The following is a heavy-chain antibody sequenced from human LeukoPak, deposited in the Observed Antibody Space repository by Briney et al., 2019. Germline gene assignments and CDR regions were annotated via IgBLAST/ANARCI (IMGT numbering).Heavy chain of an antibody. D-gene: IGHD5-18*01. Sequence: ASVKVSCKASGYTFTGYYMHWVRQAPGQGLEWMGWINPNSSGTNYAQKFQGRVTMTRDTSISTAYMELSRLRSDDTAVYYCARADTAMVVLLYYWGQGTLVTVSS. V-gene: IGHV1-2*02. CDR3: ARADTAMVVLLYY. CDR2: INPNSSGT. CDR1: GYTFTGYY. J-gene: IGHJ4*02.